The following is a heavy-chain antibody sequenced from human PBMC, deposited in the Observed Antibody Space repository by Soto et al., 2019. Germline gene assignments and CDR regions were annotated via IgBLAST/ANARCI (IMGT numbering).Heavy chain of an antibody. D-gene: IGHD3-22*01. Sequence: GASVKVYCKDSGGTFSSYAISWVRQAPGQGLEWMGGIIPIFGTANYAQKFQGRVTITADESTSTAYMELSSLRSEDTAVYYCATSKVQDSSGYYYEGNGGAFDIWGQGTMVTVSS. CDR3: ATSKVQDSSGYYYEGNGGAFDI. J-gene: IGHJ3*02. V-gene: IGHV1-69*13. CDR2: IIPIFGTA. CDR1: GGTFSSYA.